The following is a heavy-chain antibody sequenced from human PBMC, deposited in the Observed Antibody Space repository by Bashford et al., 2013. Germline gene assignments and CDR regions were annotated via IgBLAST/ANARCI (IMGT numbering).Heavy chain of an antibody. Sequence: GESLKISCKGSGYGFPNYWIGWVRQTPGKGLEWMGVVFPRDSDTRYSPSFQGQVTISADRSTSTAYLQWSSLKASDTAMYFCVMTYYSGSGSYFYYFDYWGQGTLVTVSS. D-gene: IGHD3-10*01. CDR3: VMTYYSGSGSYFYYFDY. V-gene: IGHV5-51*01. J-gene: IGHJ4*02. CDR2: VFPRDSDT. CDR1: GYGFPNYW.